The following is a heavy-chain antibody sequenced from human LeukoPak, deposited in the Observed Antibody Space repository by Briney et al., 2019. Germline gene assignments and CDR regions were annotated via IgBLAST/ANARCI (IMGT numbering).Heavy chain of an antibody. J-gene: IGHJ4*02. CDR2: ISYDGGTK. D-gene: IGHD6-6*01. CDR1: GFAFSNYA. CDR3: AKDKLAYSTSSWDY. Sequence: GGSLRLSCAASGFAFSNYAMHWVRQAPGKGLEWVAVISYDGGTKYYADSVKGRFTISRDNSKNTLYLQMNSLRAEDTAVYYCAKDKLAYSTSSWDYWGQGTLVTVSS. V-gene: IGHV3-30*18.